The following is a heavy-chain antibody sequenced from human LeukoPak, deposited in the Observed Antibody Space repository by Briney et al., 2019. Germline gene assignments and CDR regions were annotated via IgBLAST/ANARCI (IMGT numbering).Heavy chain of an antibody. D-gene: IGHD2-15*01. CDR2: FDPEDGEA. V-gene: IGHV1-24*01. CDR1: GYTLTELP. Sequence: VKVSCKVSGYTLTELPMHWVRQAPGQGLEWMGGFDPEDGEAIYTQKFQGRVTMTEDTSTDTAYMELSSLRSDDTAVYYCAADEGFLLSNWGQGTLVTVSS. J-gene: IGHJ4*02. CDR3: AADEGFLLSN.